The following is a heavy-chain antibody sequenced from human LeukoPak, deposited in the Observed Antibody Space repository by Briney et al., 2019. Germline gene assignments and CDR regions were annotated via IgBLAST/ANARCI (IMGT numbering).Heavy chain of an antibody. V-gene: IGHV3-30*02. D-gene: IGHD5-24*01. Sequence: PGGSLRLSYAASGFTFSTYGMHWVRQAPGKGLEWVAFIRYDGSNKYYADSVKGRFTISRDNSKSTLYLQMNSLRAEDTAVYYCARDSERWLQSHDAFDIWGQGTMVTLSS. CDR2: IRYDGSNK. CDR3: ARDSERWLQSHDAFDI. CDR1: GFTFSTYG. J-gene: IGHJ3*02.